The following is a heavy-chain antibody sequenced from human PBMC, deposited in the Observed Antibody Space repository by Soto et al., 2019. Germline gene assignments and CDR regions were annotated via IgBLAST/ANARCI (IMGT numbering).Heavy chain of an antibody. J-gene: IGHJ4*02. D-gene: IGHD1-26*01. Sequence: VASVKVSCKASGYTFTSYAMHWVRQAPGQRLEWMGWINAGNGNTKYSQKFQGRVTITRDTSASTAYMELSSLRSEDTAVYYCARDLLGATAYWGQGTLVTVSS. CDR1: GYTFTSYA. V-gene: IGHV1-3*01. CDR3: ARDLLGATAY. CDR2: INAGNGNT.